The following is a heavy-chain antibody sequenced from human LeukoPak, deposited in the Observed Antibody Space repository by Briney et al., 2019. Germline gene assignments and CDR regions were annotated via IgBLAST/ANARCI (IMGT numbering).Heavy chain of an antibody. Sequence: GGSLRLSCAASGFTFSSYGMPWVRQAPGKGLEWVAVIWYDGSNKYYADSVKGRFTISRDNSKNTLYLQMNSLRAEDTAVYYCARDTNYYDSSGYYPGYYFDYWGQGTLVTVSS. CDR2: IWYDGSNK. J-gene: IGHJ4*02. CDR1: GFTFSSYG. V-gene: IGHV3-33*01. D-gene: IGHD3-22*01. CDR3: ARDTNYYDSSGYYPGYYFDY.